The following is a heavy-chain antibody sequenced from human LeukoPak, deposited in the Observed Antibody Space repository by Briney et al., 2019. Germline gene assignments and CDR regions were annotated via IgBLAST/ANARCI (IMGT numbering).Heavy chain of an antibody. CDR3: ARGRADIVVVPAAIRDYYYYYGMDV. J-gene: IGHJ6*02. CDR2: INHSGST. V-gene: IGHV4-34*01. Sequence: SETLSLTCTVSGGSISSYYWSWIRQPPGKGLEWIGEINHSGSTNYNPSLKSRVTISVDTSKNQFSLKLSSVTAADTAVYYCARGRADIVVVPAAIRDYYYYYGMDVWGQGTTVTVSS. CDR1: GGSISSYY. D-gene: IGHD2-2*02.